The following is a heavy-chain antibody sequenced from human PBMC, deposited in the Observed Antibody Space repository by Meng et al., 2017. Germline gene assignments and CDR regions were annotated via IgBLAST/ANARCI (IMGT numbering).Heavy chain of an antibody. Sequence: VHAVESGAGVKKPGAEEKVSCKASGYTFTSCYKHWVRQAPGQGLEWMGIINPSGGSTSYAQKFQGRVTMTRDTSTSTVYMELSSLRSEDTAVYYCARAAEVATIDFADYWGQGTLVTVSS. D-gene: IGHD5-24*01. CDR1: GYTFTSCY. CDR3: ARAAEVATIDFADY. J-gene: IGHJ4*02. CDR2: INPSGGST. V-gene: IGHV1-46*01.